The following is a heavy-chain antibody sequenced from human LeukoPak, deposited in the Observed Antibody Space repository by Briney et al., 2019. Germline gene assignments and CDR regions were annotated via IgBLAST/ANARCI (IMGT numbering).Heavy chain of an antibody. Sequence: PGGSLRLSCAASGFTVSSNYMSWVRQAPGKGLEWVSVIYSGGSTYYADSVKGRFTISRDNSKNTLYLQMNSLRAEDTAVYYCASFIYVWGSYPTDYWGRGTLVTVSS. D-gene: IGHD3-16*02. CDR2: IYSGGST. CDR3: ASFIYVWGSYPTDY. J-gene: IGHJ4*02. CDR1: GFTVSSNY. V-gene: IGHV3-66*01.